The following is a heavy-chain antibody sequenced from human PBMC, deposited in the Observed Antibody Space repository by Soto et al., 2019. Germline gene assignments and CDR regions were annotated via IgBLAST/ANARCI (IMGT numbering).Heavy chain of an antibody. CDR3: ARDLRDRQQLGDAFDI. CDR1: GYTFTSYG. Sequence: QVQLVQSGAEVKKPGASVKVSCKASGYTFTSYGISWVRQAPGQGLEWMGWISAYNGNPNYAQKLQGRVTMTTDTSTSTAYMELRSQRSVDTAVYYCARDLRDRQQLGDAFDIWGQGTMVTVSS. CDR2: ISAYNGNP. J-gene: IGHJ3*02. D-gene: IGHD6-13*01. V-gene: IGHV1-18*01.